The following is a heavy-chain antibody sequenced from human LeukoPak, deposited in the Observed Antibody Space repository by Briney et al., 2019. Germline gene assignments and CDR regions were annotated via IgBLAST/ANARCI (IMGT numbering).Heavy chain of an antibody. Sequence: PGGSLRLSCAASGFTFSSHTMNWVRQAPGKGLEWVSPINGNSKYIYQADSVKGRFTISRDNAKNSLYLQMNSLRADDTALYYSARVSTMGWDWGQGTLVTVSS. D-gene: IGHD3-10*01. CDR3: ARVSTMGWD. CDR2: INGNSKYI. J-gene: IGHJ4*02. V-gene: IGHV3-21*06. CDR1: GFTFSSHT.